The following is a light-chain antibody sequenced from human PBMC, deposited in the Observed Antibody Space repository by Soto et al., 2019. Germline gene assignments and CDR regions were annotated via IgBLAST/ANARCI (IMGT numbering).Light chain of an antibody. J-gene: IGKJ2*01. V-gene: IGKV4-1*01. Sequence: DIVMTQSPDSLAVSLGETDTINCKSSHSILYSSNNKNYLAWYQQKPGQPPKLLIYWASTRESGVPDRFSGSGSATDFTLTISSLQAEDVGVYYCQQYFSTPPYTFGQGTTLEI. CDR3: QQYFSTPPYT. CDR1: HSILYSSNNKNY. CDR2: WAS.